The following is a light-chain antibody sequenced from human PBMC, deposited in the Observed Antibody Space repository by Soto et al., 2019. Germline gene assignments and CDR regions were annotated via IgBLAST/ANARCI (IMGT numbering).Light chain of an antibody. V-gene: IGKV3-15*01. CDR2: GAA. CDR1: RSVSNN. J-gene: IGKJ1*01. Sequence: EIVLTQSPGTLSLSPGDRATLSCRASRSVSNNYLAWYRQKPGQAPRLLISGAATRATGIPARFSGRGSGTEFTLTVSSLQSEDFAVYYCQQYNNWPRTFGQGTKVDIK. CDR3: QQYNNWPRT.